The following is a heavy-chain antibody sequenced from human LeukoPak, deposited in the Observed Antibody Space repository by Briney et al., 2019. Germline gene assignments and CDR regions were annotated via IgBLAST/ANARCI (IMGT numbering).Heavy chain of an antibody. Sequence: GESLKISCKGSGYSFTSYWISWVRQMPGKGLEWMGRIDPSDSYTNYSPSFQGHVTISADKSISTAYLQWSSLKASDTAMYYCARSPYDYSNYVNWFDPWGQGTLVTVSS. CDR2: IDPSDSYT. CDR1: GYSFTSYW. V-gene: IGHV5-10-1*01. J-gene: IGHJ5*02. CDR3: ARSPYDYSNYVNWFDP. D-gene: IGHD4-11*01.